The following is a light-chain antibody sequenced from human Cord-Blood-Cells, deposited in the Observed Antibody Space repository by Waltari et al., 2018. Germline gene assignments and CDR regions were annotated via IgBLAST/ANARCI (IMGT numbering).Light chain of an antibody. V-gene: IGLV2-14*03. CDR2: DVS. CDR3: SSYTSSSTLV. CDR1: SSDVGGYNY. Sequence: QSALTQPASVSGSPGQSITISCTGTSSDVGGYNYFSWYQQHPGKAPKLMIYDVSNRPSGVSKRFSCSKSGNTASLTISGLQAEDEADYYCSSYTSSSTLVFGGGTKLTVL. J-gene: IGLJ3*02.